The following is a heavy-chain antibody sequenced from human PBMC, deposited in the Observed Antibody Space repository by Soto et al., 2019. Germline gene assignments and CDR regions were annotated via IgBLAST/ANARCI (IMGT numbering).Heavy chain of an antibody. CDR3: GRHAQHNDWFDP. D-gene: IGHD1-1*01. V-gene: IGHV4-39*01. CDR2: VNYSGLT. J-gene: IGHJ5*02. Sequence: PSENLAVTSTFTGGSFTISNYYWGWIRQPPGKGLAWIAIVNYSGLTYYNPSLKSRVTISADTSKNQFSLKLSSVTAADTARYYCGRHAQHNDWFDPWGPGTMVTVSS. CDR1: GGSFTISNYY.